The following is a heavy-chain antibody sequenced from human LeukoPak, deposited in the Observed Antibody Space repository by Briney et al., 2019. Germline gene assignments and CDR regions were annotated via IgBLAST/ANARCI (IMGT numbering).Heavy chain of an antibody. V-gene: IGHV3-23*01. J-gene: IGHJ3*02. Sequence: PGGSLRLSCAASGFTFSSYAMSWVRQAPGKGLEWDSAIGGSGGSTYYADSVKGRFTISRDDSKNTLYLQMNSLRAEDTAVYYCAKDYGYYYDSSGYYPGAFDIWGQGTMVTVSS. CDR3: AKDYGYYYDSSGYYPGAFDI. CDR2: IGGSGGST. CDR1: GFTFSSYA. D-gene: IGHD3-22*01.